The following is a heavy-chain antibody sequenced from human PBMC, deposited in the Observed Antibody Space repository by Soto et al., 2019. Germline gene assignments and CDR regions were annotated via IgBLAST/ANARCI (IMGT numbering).Heavy chain of an antibody. CDR2: ISGSGGGT. V-gene: IGHV3-23*01. CDR1: GFTFGNYA. D-gene: IGHD3-9*01. CDR3: ARIPHRYGALTGPGY. J-gene: IGHJ4*02. Sequence: EVRLLESGGGIVQPGGSLRLSCAASGFTFGNYAMTWVRQAPGKGLECVSRISGSGGGTYYADSVKGRFTISRDNSENTLYLHLNSLRVEDTAIYYCARIPHRYGALTGPGYWGQGALVTVSS.